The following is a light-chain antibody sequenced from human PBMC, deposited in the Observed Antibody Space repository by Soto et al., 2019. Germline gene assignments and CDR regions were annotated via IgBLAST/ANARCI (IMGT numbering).Light chain of an antibody. CDR1: RSLSSTS. CDR3: QQYGSSPRT. V-gene: IGKV3-20*01. Sequence: EIVLTQSPGTLSLSPGERAALSCRASRSLSSTSLAWSQQSPGQAPRLRIYDVSSRATGIPDRFSGSGSGTDFTLTINRLEPDDFAVYDCQQYGSSPRTVGQRTKVEIK. CDR2: DVS. J-gene: IGKJ1*01.